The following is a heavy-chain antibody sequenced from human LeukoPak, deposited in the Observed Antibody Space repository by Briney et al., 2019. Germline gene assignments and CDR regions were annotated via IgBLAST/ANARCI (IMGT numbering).Heavy chain of an antibody. CDR1: GFTVSSNY. D-gene: IGHD3-22*01. CDR3: ARYITRHYYDSSGYYHYFDY. Sequence: RGSLRLSCAASGFTVSSNYMSWVRQAPGKGLEWVSVIYSGGSTYYADSVKGRFTISRDNSKNTLYLQMNSLRAEDTAVYYCARYITRHYYDSSGYYHYFDYWGQGTLVTVSS. J-gene: IGHJ4*02. V-gene: IGHV3-53*01. CDR2: IYSGGST.